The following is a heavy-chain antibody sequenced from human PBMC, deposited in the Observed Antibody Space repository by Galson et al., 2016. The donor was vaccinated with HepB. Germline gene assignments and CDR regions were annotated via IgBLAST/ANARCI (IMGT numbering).Heavy chain of an antibody. D-gene: IGHD4-17*01. CDR3: ARYGDYHVFDY. J-gene: IGHJ4*02. Sequence: SCKASGYTFTKYPMHWVRQAPGQRLEWMGWINGGNGNTKYSQNFQGRVTITRDTSASTAYMDLNSLRSEDTAVYYCARYGDYHVFDYWGQGTQVTVSS. CDR1: GYTFTKYP. V-gene: IGHV1-3*01. CDR2: INGGNGNT.